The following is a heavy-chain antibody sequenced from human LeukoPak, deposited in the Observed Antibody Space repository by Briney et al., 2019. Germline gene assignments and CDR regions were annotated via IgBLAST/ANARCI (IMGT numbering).Heavy chain of an antibody. CDR1: GFTFSSYS. D-gene: IGHD3-10*01. CDR2: ISTSSSYI. Sequence: GGSLRLSCVASGFTFSSYSMNWVRQAPGKGLEWVSSISTSSSYINYADSVKGRFTISRDNAKKSLYLQMNSLRAEDTAVYYCARVYQGVSLFDGIDYWGQGTLVTVSS. V-gene: IGHV3-21*01. CDR3: ARVYQGVSLFDGIDY. J-gene: IGHJ4*02.